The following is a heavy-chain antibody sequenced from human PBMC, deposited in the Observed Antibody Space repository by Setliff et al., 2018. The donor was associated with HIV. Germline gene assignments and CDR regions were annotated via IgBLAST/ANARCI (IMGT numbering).Heavy chain of an antibody. CDR1: GSSFSSGIYY. CDR3: ARGTTSITFDY. D-gene: IGHD1-1*01. V-gene: IGHV4-31*03. CDR2: ISYSGST. J-gene: IGHJ4*02. Sequence: SETLSLTCNVSGSSFSSGIYYWTWIRQQPGKGLEWIGYISYSGSTYYNPSLKSRLTMSIDTSKRHFPLNLNSVTAADTAVYYCARGTTSITFDYWSQGTLVTVSS.